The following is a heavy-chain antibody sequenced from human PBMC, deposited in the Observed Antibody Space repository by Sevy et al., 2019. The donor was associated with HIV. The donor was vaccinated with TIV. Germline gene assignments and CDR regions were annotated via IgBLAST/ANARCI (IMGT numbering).Heavy chain of an antibody. D-gene: IGHD1-7*01. CDR2: IKQDAGQK. Sequence: LPLTCAASGFTFSKYWMGWVRQAPGKGLEWVANIKQDAGQKYYVDSVKGRFTISRDNAKNSLYLQMNSLRAEDTAVYFCARDDGNYYFHYWGQGTLVTVSS. CDR3: ARDDGNYYFHY. J-gene: IGHJ4*02. CDR1: GFTFSKYW. V-gene: IGHV3-7*01.